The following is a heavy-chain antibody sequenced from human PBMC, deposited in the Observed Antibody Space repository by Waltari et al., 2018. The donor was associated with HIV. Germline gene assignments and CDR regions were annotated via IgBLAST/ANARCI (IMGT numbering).Heavy chain of an antibody. CDR3: ASTGYYFDSSGYPRYFDY. CDR1: GYTFTSYD. V-gene: IGHV1-8*01. J-gene: IGHJ4*02. D-gene: IGHD3-22*01. Sequence: QVQLVQSGAEVQKPGASVTVSCKASGYTFTSYDINWVRQATGQGLEWMGWMIPNSGNTGYAQKFQGRVTMTRNTSISTAYMELSSLRSEDTAVYYCASTGYYFDSSGYPRYFDYWGQGTLVTVSS. CDR2: MIPNSGNT.